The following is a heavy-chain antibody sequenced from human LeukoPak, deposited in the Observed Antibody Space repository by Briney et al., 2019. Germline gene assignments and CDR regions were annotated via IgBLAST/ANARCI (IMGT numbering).Heavy chain of an antibody. CDR3: ARQVSADY. Sequence: PGGSLRLSCAASGFTFSSYAMHWVRQAPGKGLEWVAVISYGGSNKYYADSVKGRFTISRDNSKNTLYLQMNSLRAEDTAVYYCARQVSADYWGQGTLVTVSS. V-gene: IGHV3-30-3*01. CDR1: GFTFSSYA. D-gene: IGHD6-6*01. CDR2: ISYGGSNK. J-gene: IGHJ4*02.